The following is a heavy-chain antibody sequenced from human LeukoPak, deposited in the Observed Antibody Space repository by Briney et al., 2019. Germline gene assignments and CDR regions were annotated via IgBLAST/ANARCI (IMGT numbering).Heavy chain of an antibody. D-gene: IGHD5-18*01. V-gene: IGHV3-48*02. Sequence: EGSLRLSCVVSGFSVSSFDMNWFRQAPGKGLEWVSYISRSSYNTYYADSVKGRFTIFRDNAENSVHLQMDSLRDEDTAVYYCARDRTSGYTYVSDYWGQGTLVTVSS. CDR3: ARDRTSGYTYVSDY. CDR2: ISRSSYNT. J-gene: IGHJ4*02. CDR1: GFSVSSFD.